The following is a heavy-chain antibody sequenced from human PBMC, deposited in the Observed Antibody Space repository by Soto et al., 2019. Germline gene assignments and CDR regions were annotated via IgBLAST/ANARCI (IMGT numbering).Heavy chain of an antibody. CDR3: ARAHIAATDY. CDR2: ISYDGSNK. V-gene: IGHV3-30-3*01. Sequence: QVQLVESGGGVVQPGRSLRLSCAASGFTFSSYAMHWVRQAPGKGLEWVAVISYDGSNKYYADSVKGRFTISRDNSKNTLYLQMNSLRAEDTAVYYCARAHIAATDYWGQGTLVTVSS. CDR1: GFTFSSYA. J-gene: IGHJ4*02. D-gene: IGHD6-6*01.